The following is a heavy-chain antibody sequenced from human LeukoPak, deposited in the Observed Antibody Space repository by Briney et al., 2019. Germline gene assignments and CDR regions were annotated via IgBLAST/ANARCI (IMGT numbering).Heavy chain of an antibody. CDR2: IWYDGSNK. V-gene: IGHV3-33*06. CDR1: GFTFSSYG. J-gene: IGHJ4*02. CDR3: AKDTNWGDGYFDY. Sequence: GGSLRLSCAASGFTFSSYGMHWVRQAPGKGLEWVAVIWYDGSNKYYADSVKGRFTISGDNSKNTLYLQMNSLRAEDTAVYYCAKDTNWGDGYFDYWGQGTLVTVSS. D-gene: IGHD3-16*01.